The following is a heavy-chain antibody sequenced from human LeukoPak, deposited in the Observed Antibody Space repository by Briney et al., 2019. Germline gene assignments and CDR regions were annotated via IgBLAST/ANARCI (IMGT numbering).Heavy chain of an antibody. Sequence: ASVRVSCKASGYTFTSYYMHWVRQAPGQGLEWMGLINPSGGSTSYAQKFQGRVTMTRDTSTSIVYMELSSLRSEDTAVYYCARAPLYDSSGYDWFDPWGQGTLVTVSS. J-gene: IGHJ5*02. CDR2: INPSGGST. CDR3: ARAPLYDSSGYDWFDP. D-gene: IGHD3-22*01. V-gene: IGHV1-46*01. CDR1: GYTFTSYY.